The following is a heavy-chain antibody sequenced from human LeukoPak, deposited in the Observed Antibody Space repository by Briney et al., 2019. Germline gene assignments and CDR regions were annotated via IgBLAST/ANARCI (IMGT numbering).Heavy chain of an antibody. CDR2: ISSSGSTI. Sequence: GGSLRLSCAASGFTFSNYWMHWVRQAPGKGLEWVSYISSSGSTIYYADSVKGRFTISRDNAKNSLYLQMNSLRAEDTAVYYCAREIRYCSGSKCYLFDYWGQGTLVTVSS. CDR3: AREIRYCSGSKCYLFDY. CDR1: GFTFSNYW. V-gene: IGHV3-48*04. D-gene: IGHD2-15*01. J-gene: IGHJ4*02.